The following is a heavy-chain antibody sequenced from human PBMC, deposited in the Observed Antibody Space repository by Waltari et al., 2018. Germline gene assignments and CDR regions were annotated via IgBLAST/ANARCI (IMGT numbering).Heavy chain of an antibody. CDR3: SVSLNY. CDR2: IKHDASES. CDR1: GFTFRHSW. Sequence: EVQLVESGGGLVQPGGSLRLSCAASGFTFRHSWMDWVRQAPGKGLEWVANIKHDASESHYVDSVKGRFTISRDNAQNLLYLQMNSLRAGDTAVYYCSVSLNYWGQGTLVTVSS. V-gene: IGHV3-7*01. J-gene: IGHJ4*02.